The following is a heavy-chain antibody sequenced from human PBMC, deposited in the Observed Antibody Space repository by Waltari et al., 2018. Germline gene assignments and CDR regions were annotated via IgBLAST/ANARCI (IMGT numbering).Heavy chain of an antibody. D-gene: IGHD2-2*01. CDR2: ISWDGSYT. CDR1: GFNFEDYT. J-gene: IGHJ3*01. V-gene: IGHV3-43*01. Sequence: EVQLLESGGGLVQPGGCLRLSCAAPGFNFEDYTMHGVRQAPGKGLEWVSHISWDGSYTPHADSLKGRFTMSRDNGRSSLYLQMNSVTPDDTAVYYCAKEDWDCNSVSCYAFDVWGRGTTVVVSS. CDR3: AKEDWDCNSVSCYAFDV.